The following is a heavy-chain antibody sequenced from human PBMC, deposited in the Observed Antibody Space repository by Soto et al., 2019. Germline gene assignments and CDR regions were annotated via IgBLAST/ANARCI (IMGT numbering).Heavy chain of an antibody. CDR3: ARQGSSGTFHFDY. D-gene: IGHD1-26*01. CDR2: IYPGDSDT. V-gene: IGHV5-51*01. Sequence: GESLRISCKGSGYSFTSYWMGWVRQMPGKGLEWMGIIYPGDSDTRYSPSVQGQVTISADKSISTAYLQWSSLKASDTAMYYCARQGSSGTFHFDYWGQGTLVTVSS. J-gene: IGHJ4*02. CDR1: GYSFTSYW.